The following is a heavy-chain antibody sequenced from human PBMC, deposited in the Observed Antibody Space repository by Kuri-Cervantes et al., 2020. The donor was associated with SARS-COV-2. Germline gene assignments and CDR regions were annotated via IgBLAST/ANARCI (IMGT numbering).Heavy chain of an antibody. Sequence: SLKISCAASGFTFDDYAMHWVRQAPGKGLEWVSGISWNSGSIGYADSVKGRFTISRDNAKNSLYLQMNSLRAEDTAVYYCAKDWSYWGQGTLVTVSS. CDR1: GFTFDDYA. CDR2: ISWNSGSI. V-gene: IGHV3-9*01. J-gene: IGHJ4*02. CDR3: AKDWSY.